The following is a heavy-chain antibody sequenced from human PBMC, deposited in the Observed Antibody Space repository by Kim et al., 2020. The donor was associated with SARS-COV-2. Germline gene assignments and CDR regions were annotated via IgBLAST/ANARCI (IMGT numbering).Heavy chain of an antibody. Sequence: GGSLRLSCAASGFTFDDYAMHWVRQAPGKGLEWVSLISGDGGSTYYADSVKGRFTISRDNSKNSLYLQMNSLRTEDTALYYCAKEGGGYPRLGYYYYMDVWGKGTTVTVSS. J-gene: IGHJ6*03. CDR2: ISGDGGST. V-gene: IGHV3-43*02. D-gene: IGHD1-26*01. CDR3: AKEGGGYPRLGYYYYMDV. CDR1: GFTFDDYA.